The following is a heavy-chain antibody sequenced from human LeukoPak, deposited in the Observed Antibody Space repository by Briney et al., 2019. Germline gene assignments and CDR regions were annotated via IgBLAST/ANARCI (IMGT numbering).Heavy chain of an antibody. D-gene: IGHD1-26*01. CDR2: IYYSGST. J-gene: IGHJ6*03. CDR1: GGSISSSSYH. Sequence: PSETLSLTCTVSGGSISSSSYHWGWIRQPPGTGLEWIGSIYYSGSTYYNPSLKSRVTISVDTSKNQFSLKLSSVTAADTAVYYCARAGGSYFFYYYYMDVWGKGTTVTVSS. CDR3: ARAGGSYFFYYYYMDV. V-gene: IGHV4-39*07.